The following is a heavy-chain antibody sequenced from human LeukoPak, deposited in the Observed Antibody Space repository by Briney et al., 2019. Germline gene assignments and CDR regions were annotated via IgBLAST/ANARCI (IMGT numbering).Heavy chain of an antibody. J-gene: IGHJ4*02. CDR1: GYTFTGYY. D-gene: IGHD2-15*01. CDR2: INPNSGGT. V-gene: IGHV1-2*06. Sequence: ASVKVSCKASGYTFTGYYMHWVRQAPGQGLEWMERINPNSGGTNYAQKFQGRVTMTMDTSISTAYMELSRLRSDDTAVYYCARAVSGYCSGGSCYYLLFDYWGQGTLVTVSS. CDR3: ARAVSGYCSGGSCYYLLFDY.